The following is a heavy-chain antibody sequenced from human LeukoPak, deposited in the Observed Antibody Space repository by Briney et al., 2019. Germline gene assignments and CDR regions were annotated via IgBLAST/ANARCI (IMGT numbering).Heavy chain of an antibody. D-gene: IGHD6-19*01. CDR3: ARVGGSGWYGGYYGMDV. J-gene: IGHJ6*02. CDR1: GGSFSGYY. CDR2: INHSGSP. V-gene: IGHV4-34*01. Sequence: KPSETLSLTCAVYGGSFSGYYWSWIRQPPGKGLEWIGEINHSGSPNYNPSLKSRVTISVDTSKNQFSLKLSSVTAADTAVYYCARVGGSGWYGGYYGMDVWGQGTTVTVSS.